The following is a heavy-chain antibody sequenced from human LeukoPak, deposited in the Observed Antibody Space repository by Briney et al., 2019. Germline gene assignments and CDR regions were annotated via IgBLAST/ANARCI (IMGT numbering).Heavy chain of an antibody. Sequence: SETLSLTCTVSGGSISSYYWSWIRQPPGKGLEWIGYIYYSGSTNYNPSLKSRVTISVDTSKNQFSLKLSSVTAADTAVYYCARPYYDSSGDAFDIWGQGTMVTVSP. CDR3: ARPYYDSSGDAFDI. CDR1: GGSISSYY. V-gene: IGHV4-59*08. CDR2: IYYSGST. D-gene: IGHD3-22*01. J-gene: IGHJ3*02.